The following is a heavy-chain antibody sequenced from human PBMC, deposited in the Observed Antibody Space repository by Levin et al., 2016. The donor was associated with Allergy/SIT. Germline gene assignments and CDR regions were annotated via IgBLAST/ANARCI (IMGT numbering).Heavy chain of an antibody. Sequence: WIRQPPGKGLEWVSYISSSGSTIYYADSVKGRFTISRDNAKNSLYLQMNSLRAEDTAVYYCARDERFLEWVLYGGSLHYYAMDVWGQGTTVTVSS. CDR3: ARDERFLEWVLYGGSLHYYAMDV. J-gene: IGHJ6*02. D-gene: IGHD3-3*01. CDR2: ISSSGSTI. V-gene: IGHV3-11*01.